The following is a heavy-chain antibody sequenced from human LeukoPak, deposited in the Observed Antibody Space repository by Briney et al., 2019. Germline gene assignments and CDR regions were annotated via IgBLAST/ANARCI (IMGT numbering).Heavy chain of an antibody. J-gene: IGHJ4*02. D-gene: IGHD6-19*01. Sequence: GASVKVSCKASGYNFNSYGIGWVRQAPRQGLEWMGWITAGNGNTNYAQKFRGRVTMTTDTSTTTAYMELRSLGSDDTAVYYCARDPSNSSGRYEYFDSWGQGTLVTVSS. CDR3: ARDPSNSSGRYEYFDS. V-gene: IGHV1-18*01. CDR1: GYNFNSYG. CDR2: ITAGNGNT.